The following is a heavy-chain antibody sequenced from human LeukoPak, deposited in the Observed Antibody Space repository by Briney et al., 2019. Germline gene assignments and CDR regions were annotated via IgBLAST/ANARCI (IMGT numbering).Heavy chain of an antibody. V-gene: IGHV3-23*01. J-gene: IGHJ4*02. Sequence: GGSLRLSSAASGFTFSSYAMSWVRQAPGKGLEWVSAISGSGGSTYYADSVKGRFTISRDNSKNTLYLQMNSLRAEDTAVYYCAKDSIGSRGCSGGSCSQVFDYWGQGTLVTVSS. CDR1: GFTFSSYA. D-gene: IGHD2-15*01. CDR3: AKDSIGSRGCSGGSCSQVFDY. CDR2: ISGSGGST.